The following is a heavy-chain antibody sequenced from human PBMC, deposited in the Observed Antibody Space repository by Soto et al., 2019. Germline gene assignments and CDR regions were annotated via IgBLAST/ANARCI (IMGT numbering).Heavy chain of an antibody. CDR2: INPYNGNT. V-gene: IGHV1-3*01. Sequence: QVQLVQSGAEVKKPGASVKICCKASGYTFTRYTMNWVRQAPGQRLEWMGWINPYNGNTKSSQKFQDRVIITRDTSTRTAYMDLSSLRSEETAVYYCARGIATGQLEPWGQGTLVNVSS. CDR3: ARGIATGQLEP. D-gene: IGHD2-15*01. CDR1: GYTFTRYT. J-gene: IGHJ5*02.